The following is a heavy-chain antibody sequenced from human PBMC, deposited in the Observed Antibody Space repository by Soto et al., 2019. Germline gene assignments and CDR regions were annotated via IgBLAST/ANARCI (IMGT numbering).Heavy chain of an antibody. Sequence: QVQLVPSGADVKKPGASVMVSCKASGYTFIDYYIHWVRQAPGQGLEWMGWVTPSTGGTNYAPKFQGRVTMTSDTSISTAYMELSSLRSDDTAVYYCAKDVRSDWYTAFHIWGQGTLVTVSS. V-gene: IGHV1-2*02. D-gene: IGHD3-9*01. CDR3: AKDVRSDWYTAFHI. J-gene: IGHJ3*02. CDR2: VTPSTGGT. CDR1: GYTFIDYY.